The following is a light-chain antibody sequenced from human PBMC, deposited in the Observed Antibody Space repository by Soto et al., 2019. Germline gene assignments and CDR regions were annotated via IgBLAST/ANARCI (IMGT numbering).Light chain of an antibody. CDR3: QKYNSARRT. CDR2: AAS. J-gene: IGKJ1*01. V-gene: IGKV1-27*01. Sequence: DIQMTQSPSSLSASVGDRVTITCRASQGTSNYLSCYQQKPGKVPKHLIYAASTLQSSVPSRFSGSGSGTDFTLTISSLQPEDVATYYCQKYNSARRTFGQGTKVEIK. CDR1: QGTSNY.